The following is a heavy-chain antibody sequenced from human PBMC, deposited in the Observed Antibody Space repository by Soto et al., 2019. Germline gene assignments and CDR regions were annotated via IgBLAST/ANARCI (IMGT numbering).Heavy chain of an antibody. Sequence: PSETLSLTCTVSGGSISSYYWSWIRQPPGKGLEWIGYIYYSGSTYYNPSLKSRVTISVDRSKNQFSLKLSSVTAADTAVYYCARDASGQAAFDYWGQGTLVTVSS. CDR1: GGSISSYY. CDR3: ARDASGQAAFDY. J-gene: IGHJ4*02. V-gene: IGHV4-59*12. CDR2: IYYSGST. D-gene: IGHD1-26*01.